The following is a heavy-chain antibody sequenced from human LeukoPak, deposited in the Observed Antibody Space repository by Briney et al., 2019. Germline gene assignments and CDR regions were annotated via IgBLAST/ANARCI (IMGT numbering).Heavy chain of an antibody. CDR1: GGPFRGFF. CDR3: ARLSADSSSSRGFDY. CDR2: ISHSGSS. J-gene: IGHJ4*02. V-gene: IGHV4-34*10. D-gene: IGHD2-2*01. Sequence: PSETLSLTCAVYGGPFRGFFWSWIRQAPGKGLEWIGEISHSGSSNYNPSLKSRITISVDTSKNQFSLKLSSVTAADTAVYYCARLSADSSSSRGFDYWGQGTLVTVSS.